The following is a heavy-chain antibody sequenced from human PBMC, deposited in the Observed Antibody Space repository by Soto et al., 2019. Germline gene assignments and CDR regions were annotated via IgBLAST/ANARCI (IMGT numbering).Heavy chain of an antibody. V-gene: IGHV3-48*02. CDR3: ARDHNYDFWSGYYPGFDY. D-gene: IGHD3-3*01. Sequence: GGSLRLSCAASGFTFSSYSMNWVRQAPGKGLEWVSYISSSSSTIYYADSVKGRFTISRDNAKNSLYLQMNSLRDEDTAVYYCARDHNYDFWSGYYPGFDYGGQGTLVTVSS. CDR2: ISSSSSTI. CDR1: GFTFSSYS. J-gene: IGHJ4*02.